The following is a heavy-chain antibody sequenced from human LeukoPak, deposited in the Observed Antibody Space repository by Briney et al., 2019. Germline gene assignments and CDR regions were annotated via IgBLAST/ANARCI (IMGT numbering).Heavy chain of an antibody. CDR1: GYSFGDYA. J-gene: IGHJ4*02. CDR3: ARGRWTATETTYYFDY. D-gene: IGHD4-17*01. Sequence: ASVKVSCKASGYSFGDYAIHWVRQAPGQRLEWMGWINAGNGKTKYSQNFQARVTITRDRSASTAYMELSSLRSEDTSVYYCARGRWTATETTYYFDYRGQGTLVTVSS. V-gene: IGHV1-3*01. CDR2: INAGNGKT.